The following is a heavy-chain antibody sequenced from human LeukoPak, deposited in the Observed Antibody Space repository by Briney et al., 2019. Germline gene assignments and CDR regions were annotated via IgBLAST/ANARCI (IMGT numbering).Heavy chain of an antibody. CDR3: ATGGYLTLFDY. V-gene: IGHV4-61*02. CDR2: IYTSGST. J-gene: IGHJ4*02. CDR1: GGSISSGSYY. Sequence: PSQTLSLTCTVSGGSISSGSYYWRWIRQPAGKGLEWIGRIYTSGSTNYNPSLKSRVTISVDTSKNQFSLKLSSVTAADTAVYYCATGGYLTLFDYWGQGTLVTVSS. D-gene: IGHD3-16*01.